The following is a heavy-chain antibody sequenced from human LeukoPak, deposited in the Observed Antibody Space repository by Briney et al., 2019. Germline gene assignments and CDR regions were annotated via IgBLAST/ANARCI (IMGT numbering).Heavy chain of an antibody. J-gene: IGHJ3*02. CDR3: ASEFGLPILRAPAGTDAFDI. CDR2: IRYDGNNK. CDR1: GFTFSSYG. D-gene: IGHD3-9*01. Sequence: GGSLRLSCAASGFTFSSYGMHWVRQAPGEGLKWVAFIRYDGNNKYYGDSMKGRFTISRDNSKNRLYLQMNSLRAEDTAVYYCASEFGLPILRAPAGTDAFDIWGQGTMVTVSS. V-gene: IGHV3-30*02.